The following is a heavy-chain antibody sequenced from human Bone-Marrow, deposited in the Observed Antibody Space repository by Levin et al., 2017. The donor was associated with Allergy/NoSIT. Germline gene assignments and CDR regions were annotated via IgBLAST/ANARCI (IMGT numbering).Heavy chain of an antibody. J-gene: IGHJ3*01. D-gene: IGHD3-3*01. V-gene: IGHV5-10-1*01. CDR3: ARRSTTGIFGVSVFDAFDF. Sequence: KVSCQGSGYSFSTYWITWVRQMPGKGLEWMGRIGPSDSDVNYSPSFQGHVTISADKSISTPYLQWSSLKASDTAMYYCARRSTTGIFGVSVFDAFDFWGQGTMVTVSS. CDR1: GYSFSTYW. CDR2: IGPSDSDV.